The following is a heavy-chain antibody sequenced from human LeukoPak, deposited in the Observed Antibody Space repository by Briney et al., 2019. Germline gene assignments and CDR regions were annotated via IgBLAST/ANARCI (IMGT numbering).Heavy chain of an antibody. D-gene: IGHD5-24*01. V-gene: IGHV3-21*01. J-gene: IGHJ4*02. CDR2: ISSSSSYI. CDR3: ARDLLEMATITGRYY. CDR1: GFTFSSYS. Sequence: GGSLRLSCAASGFTFSSYSMNWVRQAPGKGLEWVSSISSSSSYIYYADSVKGRFTISRDNAKNSLYLQMNSLRAEDTAVYYCARDLLEMATITGRYYWGQGTLVTVSS.